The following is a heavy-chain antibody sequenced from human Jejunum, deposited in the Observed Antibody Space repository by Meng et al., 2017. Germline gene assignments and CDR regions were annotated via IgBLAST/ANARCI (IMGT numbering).Heavy chain of an antibody. D-gene: IGHD2-2*01. V-gene: IGHV3-20*03. Sequence: GGSLRPSFAASGFPLDDYGMSWARQVPGKGLEWVSAINWNGDSTGYADSVKGRFTISRDNAKNSLYLQMNSMRAEDTALNYCAREQTTSFYFDYWGQGTLVTVSS. CDR1: GFPLDDYG. CDR3: AREQTTSFYFDY. CDR2: INWNGDST. J-gene: IGHJ4*02.